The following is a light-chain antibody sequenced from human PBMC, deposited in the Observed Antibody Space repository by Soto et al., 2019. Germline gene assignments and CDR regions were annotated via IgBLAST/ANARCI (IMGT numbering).Light chain of an antibody. CDR2: EVN. CDR3: NSYTNSSAVV. CDR1: SSDVGAYNR. J-gene: IGLJ2*01. Sequence: QSVLTQPPSVSASPGQSVTIPCTATSSDVGAYNRVSWYQQYPGTPPKLMISEVNNRPSGVPDRFSGSKSGNTASLTISGLQAEDEADYYCNSYTNSSAVVFGGGTKVTVL. V-gene: IGLV2-18*02.